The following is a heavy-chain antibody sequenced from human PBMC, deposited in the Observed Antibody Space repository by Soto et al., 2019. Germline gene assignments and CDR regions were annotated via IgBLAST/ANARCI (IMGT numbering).Heavy chain of an antibody. V-gene: IGHV3-7*01. J-gene: IGHJ4*02. D-gene: IGHD3-3*01. CDR1: GFTFSSYW. Sequence: GGSLRLSCAASGFTFSSYWMSWVRQAPGKGLEWVANIKQDGSEKYYVDSVKGRFTISRDNAKNSLYLQMNSLRAEDTAVYYCARDRPEPFWSGYYDYWGQGTLVTVSS. CDR2: IKQDGSEK. CDR3: ARDRPEPFWSGYYDY.